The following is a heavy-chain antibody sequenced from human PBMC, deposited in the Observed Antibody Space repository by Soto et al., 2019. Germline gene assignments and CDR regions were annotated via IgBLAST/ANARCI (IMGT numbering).Heavy chain of an antibody. J-gene: IGHJ3*02. D-gene: IGHD2-21*01. V-gene: IGHV4-59*01. CDR2: IYYSGST. CDR1: GGSISSYY. Sequence: SETLSLTCTVSGGSISSYYWSWIRQPPGKGLEWIGYIYYSGSTNYNPSLKSRVTISVGTSKNQFSLKLSSVTAADTAVYYCARDGLLDAAFDIWGQGTMVTV. CDR3: ARDGLLDAAFDI.